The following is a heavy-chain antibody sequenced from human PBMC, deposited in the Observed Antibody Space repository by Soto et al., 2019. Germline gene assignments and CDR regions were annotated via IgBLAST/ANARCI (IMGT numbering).Heavy chain of an antibody. J-gene: IGHJ4*02. CDR3: AREGLYFDSTGYPYYFDY. Sequence: GGSLRLSCVASGFTFGTYSMHWVRQAPGKGLEWVAGISSDGSNKYYADSVKGRFTISRDNSKDTLYLQMNSLRAEDTAVFYCAREGLYFDSTGYPYYFDYWGQGTLVTVYS. CDR1: GFTFGTYS. CDR2: ISSDGSNK. V-gene: IGHV3-30*04. D-gene: IGHD3-22*01.